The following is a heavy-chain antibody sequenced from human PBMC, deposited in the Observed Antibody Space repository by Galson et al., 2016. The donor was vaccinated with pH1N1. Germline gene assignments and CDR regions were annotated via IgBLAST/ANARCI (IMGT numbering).Heavy chain of an antibody. CDR2: IWFDGRHK. CDR1: GFTFSNYG. Sequence: SLRLSCAASGFTFSNYGMHWVRQAPGKGLEWVAVIWFDGRHKYYADSVKDRFTISRDNSKNTLYLQMNSLRGEDTAMYYCAKVWGPYSGNFPFNNYYTLDVWGQVTKVTVSS. CDR3: AKVWGPYSGNFPFNNYYTLDV. J-gene: IGHJ6*02. D-gene: IGHD1-26*01. V-gene: IGHV3-33*06.